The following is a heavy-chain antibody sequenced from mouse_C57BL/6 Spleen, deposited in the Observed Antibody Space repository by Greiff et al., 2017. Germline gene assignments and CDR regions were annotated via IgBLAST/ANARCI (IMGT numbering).Heavy chain of an antibody. CDR3: ARSGDYDEGDYAIDY. Sequence: QVQLQQPGAELVMPGASVKLSCKASGYTFTSYWMHWVKQRPGQGLEWIGEIDPSDSYTNYNQKFKGKSTLPVDKSSSTAYMQLSSLTSEDSAVYYCARSGDYDEGDYAIDYWGQGTSVTVSS. V-gene: IGHV1-69*01. J-gene: IGHJ4*01. CDR1: GYTFTSYW. D-gene: IGHD2-4*01. CDR2: IDPSDSYT.